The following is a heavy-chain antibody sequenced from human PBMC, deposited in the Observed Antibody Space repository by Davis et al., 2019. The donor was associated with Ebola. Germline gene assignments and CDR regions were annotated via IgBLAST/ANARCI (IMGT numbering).Heavy chain of an antibody. D-gene: IGHD5-24*01. Sequence: GESLKISCAASGFTFSSYSMNWVRQAPGKGLEWVSCISSGGNTIYYADSVKGRFTISRDNAKNSLYLQMNSLRAEDTAVYYCARGFKRWLQYYGYWGQGTLVTVSS. V-gene: IGHV3-48*04. CDR1: GFTFSSYS. CDR3: ARGFKRWLQYYGY. J-gene: IGHJ4*02. CDR2: ISSGGNTI.